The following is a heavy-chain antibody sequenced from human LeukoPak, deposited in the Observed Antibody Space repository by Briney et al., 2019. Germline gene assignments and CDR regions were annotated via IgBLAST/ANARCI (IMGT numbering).Heavy chain of an antibody. CDR1: GFTFGDYT. CDR3: TTSTRWQVFDY. Sequence: GGSLRLSCTASGFTFGDYTMSWFRQAPGKGLEWVGFIRSKAYGGTTEYAASVKGRFTISRDDSKSLAYLHMSSLKTEDTAVYYCTTSTRWQVFDYWGQGTLVTVSS. V-gene: IGHV3-49*03. CDR2: IRSKAYGGTT. D-gene: IGHD5-24*01. J-gene: IGHJ4*02.